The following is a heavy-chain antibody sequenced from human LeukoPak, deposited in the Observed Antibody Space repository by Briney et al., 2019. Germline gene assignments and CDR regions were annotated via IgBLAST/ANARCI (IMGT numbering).Heavy chain of an antibody. V-gene: IGHV4-4*07. CDR1: GGPISSYY. J-gene: IGHJ6*03. CDR2: IYRSGRP. D-gene: IGHD1-26*01. Sequence: SETLSLTCTVSGGPISSYYWRWIRRPAGKGLEWIGRIYRSGRPNYNPSLKSRVNQSVDPSKNQFALKLSSATAADTAVYYCARGETHCYYMDVWGKGTTVTVSS. CDR3: ARGETHCYYMDV.